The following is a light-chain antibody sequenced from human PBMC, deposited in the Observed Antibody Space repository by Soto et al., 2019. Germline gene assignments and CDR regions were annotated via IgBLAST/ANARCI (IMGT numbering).Light chain of an antibody. CDR1: QRVSSN. V-gene: IGKV3-15*01. CDR3: QHYNNWPRT. J-gene: IGKJ4*01. Sequence: TQSPASLSLYPVERAIFSCRASQRVSSNLAWYQQKPGQSPRLLIYGMSIRATGVPDRFSGSGSGTEFTLTISNLQSADFAVYFCQHYNNWPRTFGGGTKVDIK. CDR2: GMS.